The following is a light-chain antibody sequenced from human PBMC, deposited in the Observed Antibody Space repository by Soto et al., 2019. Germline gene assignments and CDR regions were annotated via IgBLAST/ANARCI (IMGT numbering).Light chain of an antibody. Sequence: EMVLTQSPGTPSLSPGERATLSCRASQSVARSYLAWYQQKPGQAPRLLIYGTSSRATGIPDRFSGSGSGTDFTLTISRLEPEDFAVFYCQQYGSSITFGQGTRLENK. V-gene: IGKV3-20*01. CDR1: QSVARSY. CDR3: QQYGSSIT. J-gene: IGKJ5*01. CDR2: GTS.